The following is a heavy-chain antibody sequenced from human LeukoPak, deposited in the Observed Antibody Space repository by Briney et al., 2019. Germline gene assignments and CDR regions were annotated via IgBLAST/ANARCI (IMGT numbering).Heavy chain of an antibody. CDR2: IRYDGSNK. Sequence: GGSLRLSCAASGLTFTYYAIHWVRQAPGKGLEWVTFIRYDGSNKYYADSVKGRFTISRDNSKNTLYLQMNSLRAEDTAVYYCAKARTRGYSYGSFDYWGQGTLVTVSS. V-gene: IGHV3-30*02. CDR1: GLTFTYYA. CDR3: AKARTRGYSYGSFDY. D-gene: IGHD5-18*01. J-gene: IGHJ4*02.